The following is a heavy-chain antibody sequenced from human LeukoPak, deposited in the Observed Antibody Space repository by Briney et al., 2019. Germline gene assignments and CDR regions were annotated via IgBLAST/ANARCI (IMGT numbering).Heavy chain of an antibody. D-gene: IGHD3-9*01. V-gene: IGHV3-21*01. CDR3: ARDIHSVAFDI. J-gene: IGHJ4*02. CDR2: ISGSTTDI. CDR1: GFTFTAYT. Sequence: GGSLRLSCAASGFTFTAYTINWVRQAPGKGLEWVSYISGSTTDIYYADSAKGRFTISRDNAKRSVYLQMNSLGVEDTAVYYCARDIHSVAFDIWGQGTLVTVSP.